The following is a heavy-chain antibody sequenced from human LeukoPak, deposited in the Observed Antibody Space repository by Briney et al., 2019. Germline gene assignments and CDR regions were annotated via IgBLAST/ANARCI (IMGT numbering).Heavy chain of an antibody. CDR2: ISYDGSNK. CDR1: GFTFSSYG. V-gene: IGHV3-30*18. J-gene: IGHJ3*02. CDR3: AKALITILDAFDI. Sequence: PGGSLRLSCAASGFTFSSYGMHWVRQAPGKGLEWVAVISYDGSNKYYADSVKGRFTISRDNSKNTLYLQMNSLRAEDTAVYYCAKALITILDAFDIWGQGTMVTVSS. D-gene: IGHD3-3*01.